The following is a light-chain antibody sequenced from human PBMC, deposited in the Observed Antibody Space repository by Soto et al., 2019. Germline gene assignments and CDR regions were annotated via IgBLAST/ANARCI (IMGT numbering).Light chain of an antibody. CDR3: QQRSNRPSWT. V-gene: IGKV3-11*01. Sequence: EIVLTQSPATLSLSPGERATLSCRASQSVSSYLAWYQQKPGQAPRLLIYDASNMATGIPARFSGSGSGTAVTLTISSLEPEDFAVYYCQQRSNRPSWTFGQGTKVEIK. J-gene: IGKJ1*01. CDR2: DAS. CDR1: QSVSSY.